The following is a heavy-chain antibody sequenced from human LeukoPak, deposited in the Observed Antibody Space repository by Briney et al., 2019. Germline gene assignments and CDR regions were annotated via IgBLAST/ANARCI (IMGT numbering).Heavy chain of an antibody. CDR2: IRQDGSEK. D-gene: IGHD3-10*01. CDR3: VRDFLGESGAGGY. J-gene: IGHJ4*02. Sequence: GGSLRLSCAASGFTFSSYWMSWVRQAPGKGLEWVANIRQDGSEKYYVDSVKGRLTISRDNAENSLYMQMNSLRAEDTGVYYCVRDFLGESGAGGYWGQGTLVTVSS. V-gene: IGHV3-7*01. CDR1: GFTFSSYW.